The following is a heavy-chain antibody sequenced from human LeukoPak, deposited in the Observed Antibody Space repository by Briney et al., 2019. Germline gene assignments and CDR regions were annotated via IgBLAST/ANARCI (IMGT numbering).Heavy chain of an antibody. CDR1: GFTFRSHA. Sequence: GGSLRLSCVGSGFTFRSHAMSWVRQAPEKGLEFVSGIYENGGTTYYADSVKGRFSISRDNSKNTLYLQMDSLRGEDMAVYYCAKDFRIGYSAHFDYWGQGALVTVSS. J-gene: IGHJ4*02. CDR3: AKDFRIGYSAHFDY. D-gene: IGHD2-21*01. CDR2: IYENGGTT. V-gene: IGHV3-23*01.